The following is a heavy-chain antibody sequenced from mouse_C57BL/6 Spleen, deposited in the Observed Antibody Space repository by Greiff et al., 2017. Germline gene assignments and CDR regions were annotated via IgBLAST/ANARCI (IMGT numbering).Heavy chain of an antibody. CDR1: GYTFTSYW. Sequence: QVQLQQPGAELVKPGASVKVSCKASGYTFTSYWMHWVKQRPGQGLEWIGRIHPSDSDTNYNQKFKGKATLTVDKSSSTAYMQLSSLTSEDSAVYDCAMEWDGYNGLPWFAYWGQGTLVTVSA. CDR2: IHPSDSDT. CDR3: AMEWDGYNGLPWFAY. V-gene: IGHV1-74*01. D-gene: IGHD2-3*01. J-gene: IGHJ3*01.